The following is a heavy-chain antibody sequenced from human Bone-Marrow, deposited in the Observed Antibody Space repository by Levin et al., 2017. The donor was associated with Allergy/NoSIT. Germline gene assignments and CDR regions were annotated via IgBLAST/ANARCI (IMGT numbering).Heavy chain of an antibody. CDR2: ITGNSAII. CDR3: ARRLSTGGRGVLDF. D-gene: IGHD2-15*01. Sequence: PGGSLRLSCAASGFNFDAYSMYWVRQTPRKGLEWVSAITGNSAIIEYADSVKGRFTISRDNAKNSVYLQMNSLRPDDTALYYCARRLSTGGRGVLDFWGQGTLVTVSS. V-gene: IGHV3-9*01. CDR1: GFNFDAYS. J-gene: IGHJ4*02.